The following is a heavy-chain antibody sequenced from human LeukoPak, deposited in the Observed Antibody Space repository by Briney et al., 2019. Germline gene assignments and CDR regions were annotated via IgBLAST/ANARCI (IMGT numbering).Heavy chain of an antibody. V-gene: IGHV4-34*08. D-gene: IGHD3-16*01. CDR2: INHSGST. CDR1: GFILSSYS. Sequence: GSLRLSCAASGFILSSYSMNWVRQPPGKGLEWIGEINHSGSTNYNPSLKSRVTISVDTSKNQFSLKLSSVTAADTAVYYCVGESSAFGAFDIWGQGTMVTVSS. J-gene: IGHJ3*02. CDR3: VGESSAFGAFDI.